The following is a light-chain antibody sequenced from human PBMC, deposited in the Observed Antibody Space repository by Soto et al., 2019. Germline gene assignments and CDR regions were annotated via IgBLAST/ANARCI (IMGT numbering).Light chain of an antibody. V-gene: IGKV3-11*01. Sequence: VMTQSPATLSVSPGERAALSCRASQSVSTNLAWYQQKPGQPPRLLIYFASTRATAVPARFSGSGSGTDFTLTISSLEPEDFAVYYCQQRSNWPITFGQGTRLEIK. CDR3: QQRSNWPIT. CDR1: QSVSTN. J-gene: IGKJ5*01. CDR2: FAS.